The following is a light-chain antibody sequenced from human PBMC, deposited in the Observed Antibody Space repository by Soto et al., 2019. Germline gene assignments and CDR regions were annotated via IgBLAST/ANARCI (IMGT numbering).Light chain of an antibody. V-gene: IGLV3-10*01. CDR1: SLPKKY. J-gene: IGLJ3*02. Sequence: SYELTQPPSVSVSPGQTARITCSGDSLPKKYAHWYQQKSGQAPVLVIHGDTERPTGIPERFSGSSSGTMATLTISGAQVEDEADYYCYSTDGSGTHWVFGGGTKLTVL. CDR2: GDT. CDR3: YSTDGSGTHWV.